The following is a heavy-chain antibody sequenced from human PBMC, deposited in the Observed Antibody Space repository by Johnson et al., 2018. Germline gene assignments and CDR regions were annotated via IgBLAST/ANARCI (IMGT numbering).Heavy chain of an antibody. CDR3: AKGRFGDRDYYNNGIDV. J-gene: IGHJ6*02. CDR1: GFTLGDYA. Sequence: VQSGRSLRLSCAASGFTLGDYAMYWVRQTPGKGLEWVSGVSAKRTNIGYADSGKGRFTIYRDNAKHSLYLEMNSLGTEDTALYYCAKGRFGDRDYYNNGIDVWGQGTTVTVFS. CDR2: VSAKRTNI. V-gene: IGHV3-9*01. D-gene: IGHD3-16*01.